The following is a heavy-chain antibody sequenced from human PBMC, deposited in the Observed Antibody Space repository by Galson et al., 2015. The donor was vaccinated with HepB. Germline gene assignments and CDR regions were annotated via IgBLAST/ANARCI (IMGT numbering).Heavy chain of an antibody. V-gene: IGHV1-69*13. CDR2: IIPLFDIT. D-gene: IGHD2-2*01. Sequence: SVKVSCKASGGTSSNYAISWVRQAPGQGLEWMGGIIPLFDITNYALNFQDRVTLSADESTSTVYMELSSLRSEDTAMYYCARGDIVVLPTTMPPYYGMDVWSQGTTVTVSS. CDR3: ARGDIVVLPTTMPPYYGMDV. CDR1: GGTSSNYA. J-gene: IGHJ6*02.